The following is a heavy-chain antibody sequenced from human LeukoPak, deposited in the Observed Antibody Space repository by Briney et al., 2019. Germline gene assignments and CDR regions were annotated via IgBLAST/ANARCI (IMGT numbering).Heavy chain of an antibody. CDR1: GFTFSGFG. CDR2: VKYGGSDK. Sequence: GGSLRLSCAASGFTFSGFGMHWVRQAPGKGLEWVSFVKYGGSDKRYADSVKGRSTISRDDSKNTVLWQVNSLRDEDTAVYYCAKDFQWAFDYWGQGTQVTVSS. J-gene: IGHJ4*02. CDR3: AKDFQWAFDY. V-gene: IGHV3-30*02. D-gene: IGHD2-8*01.